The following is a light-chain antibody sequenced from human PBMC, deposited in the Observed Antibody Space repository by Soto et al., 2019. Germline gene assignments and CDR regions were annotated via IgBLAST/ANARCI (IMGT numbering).Light chain of an antibody. V-gene: IGKV3-11*01. CDR2: DAS. Sequence: IVLTQSPATLSLSPGERATLSCRASQSVSSYLAWYQQKGGQAPRLLIYDASSRATGIPARFSGSGSGTDFPLTISSLEPEDFAVYYCQQRSDWPTFGGGTKVEIK. CDR3: QQRSDWPT. J-gene: IGKJ4*01. CDR1: QSVSSY.